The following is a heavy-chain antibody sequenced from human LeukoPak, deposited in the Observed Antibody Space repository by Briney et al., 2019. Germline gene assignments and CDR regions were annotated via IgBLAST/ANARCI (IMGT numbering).Heavy chain of an antibody. CDR2: IYSGGST. Sequence: GGSLRLSCAASGFTVSSNYMSWVRQAPGKGLEWVSVIYSGGSTYYADSVKGRFTISRDNAKNSLYLQMNSLRVEDTAVYYCARFVWGSYRSPDYWGQGTLVTVSS. J-gene: IGHJ4*02. CDR3: ARFVWGSYRSPDY. CDR1: GFTVSSNY. V-gene: IGHV3-53*01. D-gene: IGHD3-16*02.